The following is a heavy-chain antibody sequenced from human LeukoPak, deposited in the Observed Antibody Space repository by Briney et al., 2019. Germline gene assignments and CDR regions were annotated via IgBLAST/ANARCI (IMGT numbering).Heavy chain of an antibody. CDR3: ARVYYDILTGYYAYGMDV. J-gene: IGHJ6*02. CDR1: GGSISSYY. V-gene: IGHV4-59*01. CDR2: IYYSGST. Sequence: PSETLSLTCTVSGGSISSYYWSWLRQPPGKGLEWIGYIYYSGSTNYNPSLKSRVTISVDTSKNQFSLKLSSVTAADTAVYYCARVYYDILTGYYAYGMDVWGQGTTVTVSS. D-gene: IGHD3-9*01.